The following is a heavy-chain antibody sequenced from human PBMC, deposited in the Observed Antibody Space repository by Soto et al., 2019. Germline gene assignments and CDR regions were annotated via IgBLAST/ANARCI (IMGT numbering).Heavy chain of an antibody. Sequence: EVQLLESGGGLVQPGGSLRLSCAASGFTFSSYAMSWVRQAPGKGLEWVSAISGSGGSTYYADSVKGRFTISRDNSKNTLYLQMNSLRAEDTAVYYCAKDRIASGSGVPAAKLDYWGQGTLVTVSS. CDR3: AKDRIASGSGVPAAKLDY. CDR2: ISGSGGST. J-gene: IGHJ4*02. D-gene: IGHD2-2*01. V-gene: IGHV3-23*01. CDR1: GFTFSSYA.